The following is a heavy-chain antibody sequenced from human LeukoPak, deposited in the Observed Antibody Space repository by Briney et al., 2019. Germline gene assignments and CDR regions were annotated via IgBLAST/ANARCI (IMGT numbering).Heavy chain of an antibody. CDR3: ARASTVTTPYYFDY. V-gene: IGHV4-34*01. D-gene: IGHD4-17*01. J-gene: IGHJ4*02. CDR1: GGSLSGYY. CDR2: INHSGST. Sequence: SETLSLTCAVYGGSLSGYYWSWIRQPPGKGLEWIGEINHSGSTNYNPSLKSRVTISVDTSKNQFSLKLSSVTAADTAVYYCARASTVTTPYYFDYWGQGTLVTVSS.